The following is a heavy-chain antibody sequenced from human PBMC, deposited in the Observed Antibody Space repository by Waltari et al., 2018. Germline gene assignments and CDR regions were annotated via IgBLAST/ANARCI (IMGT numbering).Heavy chain of an antibody. D-gene: IGHD2-8*01. J-gene: IGHJ4*02. CDR1: GYTFGIYG. V-gene: IGHV1-18*01. CDR3: VRGGLWCADGVCYYYFDY. Sequence: QVQLVQSGAEVKKSGASVKVSCKASGYTFGIYGISWVRQAPGQGLEWMGWVSAYNGNPHLAQNLQGRGNMTTDTSTSTAYMELRGLRSDDTAVYYCVRGGLWCADGVCYYYFDYWGQGTLVTVST. CDR2: VSAYNGNP.